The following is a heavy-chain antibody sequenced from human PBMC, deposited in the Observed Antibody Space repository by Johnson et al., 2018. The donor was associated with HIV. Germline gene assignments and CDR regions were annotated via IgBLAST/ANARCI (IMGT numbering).Heavy chain of an antibody. CDR2: INSNGPST. CDR3: AIDPFYYDSSDAFDI. D-gene: IGHD3-22*01. V-gene: IGHV3-74*01. CDR1: GFTFSDYY. J-gene: IGHJ3*02. Sequence: VQLVESGGGLVQSGGSLRLACAASGFTFSDYYMSWIRQAPGKGLVWVSRINSNGPSTNYADSVKGRFTISRDNAKNTLYLQMNNLRAEDTAVYYCAIDPFYYDSSDAFDIWGQGTMVTVSS.